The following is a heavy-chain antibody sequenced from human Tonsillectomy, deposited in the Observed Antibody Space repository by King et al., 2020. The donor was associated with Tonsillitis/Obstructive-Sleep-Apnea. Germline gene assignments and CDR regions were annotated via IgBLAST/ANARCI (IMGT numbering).Heavy chain of an antibody. D-gene: IGHD2-2*01. CDR2: ISGLGDKT. CDR3: AKVARDRNIVVVSAGKEYYYYYYDMDV. V-gene: IGHV3-23*04. J-gene: IGHJ6*02. CDR1: GFTFRSHA. Sequence: VQLVESGGGLVQPGGSLRLSCAASGFTFRSHAMSWVRQAPGKGLEWVSRISGLGDKTYYADSVSGRITISRDNSRNTLYLQMNSLRVEDTAVYYCAKVARDRNIVVVSAGKEYYYYYYDMDVWGQGTTVTVSS.